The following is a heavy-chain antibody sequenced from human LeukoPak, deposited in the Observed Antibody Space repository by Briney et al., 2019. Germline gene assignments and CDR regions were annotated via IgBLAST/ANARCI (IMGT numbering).Heavy chain of an antibody. J-gene: IGHJ4*02. D-gene: IGHD5-12*01. Sequence: SETLSLTCTVSGGSISSSSYYWGWIRQPPGKGLEWIGSIYYSGSTYYNPSLKSRVTISVDTSKNQFSLKLSSVTAADTAVYYCASGYSGYDPFDYWGQGTLVTVSS. V-gene: IGHV4-39*07. CDR2: IYYSGST. CDR3: ASGYSGYDPFDY. CDR1: GGSISSSSYY.